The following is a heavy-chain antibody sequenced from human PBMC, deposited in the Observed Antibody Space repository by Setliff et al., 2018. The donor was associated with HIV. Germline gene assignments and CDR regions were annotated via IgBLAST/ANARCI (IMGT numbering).Heavy chain of an antibody. Sequence: GGSLRLSCAASGFTFSSYGMHWVRQAPGKGLEWVAFIRYDGSNKYYADSVKGRFTISRDNSKNTLYLQLSSLRAEDTAVYYCVRGTLDFWGQGNLVTVSS. V-gene: IGHV3-30*02. CDR3: VRGTLDF. CDR2: IRYDGSNK. CDR1: GFTFSSYG. J-gene: IGHJ4*02.